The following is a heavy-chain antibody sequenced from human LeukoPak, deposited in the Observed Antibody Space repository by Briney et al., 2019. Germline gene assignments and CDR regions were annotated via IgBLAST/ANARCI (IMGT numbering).Heavy chain of an antibody. V-gene: IGHV3-23*01. J-gene: IGHJ4*02. D-gene: IGHD3/OR15-3a*01. Sequence: GGSLRLSCAASGFTFSYAWMNWVRQAPGKGLEWVSSVSGSGSSTYYADSVKGRFTISRDNSKNTLYLQMNSLRAEDTAVYYCAKARGWTGDFDYWGQGTLVTVSS. CDR1: GFTFSYAW. CDR3: AKARGWTGDFDY. CDR2: VSGSGSST.